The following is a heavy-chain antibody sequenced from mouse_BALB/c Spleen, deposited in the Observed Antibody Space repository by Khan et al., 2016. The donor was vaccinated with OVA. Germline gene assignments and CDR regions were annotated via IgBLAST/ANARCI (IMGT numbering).Heavy chain of an antibody. CDR2: INPYTGEP. V-gene: IGHV9-3-1*01. Sequence: QIQLVQSGPELKKPGETVKISCKASGYTFTNYGMNWVKQAPGQGLKWMGWINPYTGEPTYADNFKGRFAFSLDTSASTASLQIHNLKSEDTATYCCASGGYWYVDVWGAGTTVTVSS. D-gene: IGHD1-1*02. CDR1: GYTFTNYG. J-gene: IGHJ1*01. CDR3: ASGGYWYVDV.